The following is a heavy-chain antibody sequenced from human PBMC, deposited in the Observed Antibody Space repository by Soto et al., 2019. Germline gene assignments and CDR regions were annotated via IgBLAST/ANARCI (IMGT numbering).Heavy chain of an antibody. J-gene: IGHJ6*02. CDR2: IIPIFGTA. V-gene: IGHV1-69*13. CDR1: GGTFSSYA. D-gene: IGHD6-6*01. CDR3: ARVVIHSSSSSYYYYGMDV. Sequence: WASVKVSCKASGGTFSSYAISWVRQAPGQGLEWMGGIIPIFGTANYAQKFQGRVTITADESTSTAYMELSSLRSEDTAVYYCARVVIHSSSSSYYYYGMDVWGQGTTVTVSS.